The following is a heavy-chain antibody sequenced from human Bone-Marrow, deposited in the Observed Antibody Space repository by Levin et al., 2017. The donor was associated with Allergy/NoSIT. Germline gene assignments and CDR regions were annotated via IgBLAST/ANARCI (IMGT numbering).Heavy chain of an antibody. V-gene: IGHV4-59*01. J-gene: IGHJ4*02. CDR2: RYYSGMT. CDR3: ARSRGVVAHFDY. Sequence: GSLRLSCSVSGGSISGYYWTWIRQPPGKGLEWIGSRYYSGMTYYSPSLKSRVTISLDTSKSQLSLKLTSLTAADTAVYFCARSRGVVAHFDYWGQGTLVTVSS. CDR1: GGSISGYY. D-gene: IGHD3-10*01.